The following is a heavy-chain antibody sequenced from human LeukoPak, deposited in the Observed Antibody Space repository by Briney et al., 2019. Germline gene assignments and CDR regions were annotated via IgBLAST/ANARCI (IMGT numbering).Heavy chain of an antibody. J-gene: IGHJ5*02. Sequence: PSETLSLTCSVSGYSISSHYCWGWIRQPPGKGLEWIGSVCHSGSSFYNPSLKSRLAISVDTSKNEFSLKLSSLTAADTAVYYCARDLGSSSSDWFDPWGQGTLVTVSS. CDR1: GYSISSHYC. CDR3: ARDLGSSSSDWFDP. V-gene: IGHV4-38-2*02. D-gene: IGHD6-6*01. CDR2: VCHSGSS.